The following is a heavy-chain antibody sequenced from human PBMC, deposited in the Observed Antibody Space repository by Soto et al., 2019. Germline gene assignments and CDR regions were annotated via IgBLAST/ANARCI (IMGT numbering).Heavy chain of an antibody. Sequence: GESLKISCQASGYSFSNFWIAWVRQMPGEGLEWLGIIYPDDSDTRYSPSFLGQVTISADKPIKTTYLQWSSLKASDTAIYFCASSVLVTSTMNYFDLWGQGTRVTVSS. V-gene: IGHV5-51*04. CDR2: IYPDDSDT. CDR1: GYSFSNFW. D-gene: IGHD2-8*02. J-gene: IGHJ4*02. CDR3: ASSVLVTSTMNYFDL.